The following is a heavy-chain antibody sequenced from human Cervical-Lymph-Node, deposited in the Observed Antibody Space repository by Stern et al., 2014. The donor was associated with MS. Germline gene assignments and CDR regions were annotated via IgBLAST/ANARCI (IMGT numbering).Heavy chain of an antibody. CDR2: INPNSGGT. CDR1: GYSFTGYD. CDR3: ATVGTSDY. J-gene: IGHJ4*02. V-gene: IGHV1-2*06. Sequence: QLVQSGAEVKKPGASVKVSWKASGYSFTGYDMHWVRQAPGQGLEWMGRINPNSGGTNYEQKFEGRVTMTRDTSINTAYMELSSLRSDDTAVYYCATVGTSDYWGQGTLVTVSS.